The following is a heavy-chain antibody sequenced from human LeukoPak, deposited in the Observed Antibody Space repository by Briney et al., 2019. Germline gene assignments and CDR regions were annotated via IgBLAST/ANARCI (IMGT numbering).Heavy chain of an antibody. D-gene: IGHD3-22*01. CDR3: ASGFGNYYDSSGYYYFDY. Sequence: SVKVSCKASGGTFSSYAISWVRQAPGQGLEWMGGIIPIFGTANYAQKFQGRVTITADKSTSTAYMELSSLRSEDTAVYYCASGFGNYYDSSGYYYFDYWGQGTLVTVSS. J-gene: IGHJ4*02. CDR2: IIPIFGTA. V-gene: IGHV1-69*06. CDR1: GGTFSSYA.